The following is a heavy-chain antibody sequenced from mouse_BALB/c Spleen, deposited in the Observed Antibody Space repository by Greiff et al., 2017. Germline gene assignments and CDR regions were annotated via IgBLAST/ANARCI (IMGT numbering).Heavy chain of an antibody. CDR3: ALGYDVY. Sequence: QVQLQQSGAELARPGASVKLSCKASGYTFTSYWMQWVKQRPGQGLEWIGAIYPGDGDTRYTQKFKGKATLTADKSSSTAYMQLSSLASEDSAVYYCALGYDVYWGQGTTLTVSS. D-gene: IGHD2-2*01. V-gene: IGHV1-87*01. CDR2: IYPGDGDT. J-gene: IGHJ2*01. CDR1: GYTFTSYW.